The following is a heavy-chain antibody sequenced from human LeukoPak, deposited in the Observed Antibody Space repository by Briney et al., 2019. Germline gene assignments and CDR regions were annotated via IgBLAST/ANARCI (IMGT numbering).Heavy chain of an antibody. CDR2: SSSSSYT. CDR1: GFTFSSYS. CDR3: ARGTHAAGYNWFDP. Sequence: PGGSLRLSCAASGFTFSSYSMNWVRQAPGKGLEWVSYSSSSSYTNYADSVKGRFTISRDNAKNSLYLQMNSLRAEDTAVYYCARGTHAAGYNWFDPWGQGTLVTVSS. D-gene: IGHD6-13*01. V-gene: IGHV3-21*05. J-gene: IGHJ5*02.